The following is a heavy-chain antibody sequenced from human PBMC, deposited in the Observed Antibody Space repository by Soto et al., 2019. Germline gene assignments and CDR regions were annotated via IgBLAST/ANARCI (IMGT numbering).Heavy chain of an antibody. Sequence: GGPLRPSCAASGFTFSRDTMHWVRQAPGKGLQWVAVISYDGNNRYYADSVKGRFTISRDKNKLYLQLNRLTTEDTDVYYCTRDWNRSGWDPFDYWGPGTLVTVSS. CDR3: TRDWNRSGWDPFDY. V-gene: IGHV3-30-3*01. CDR1: GFTFSRDT. CDR2: ISYDGNNR. J-gene: IGHJ4*02. D-gene: IGHD6-19*01.